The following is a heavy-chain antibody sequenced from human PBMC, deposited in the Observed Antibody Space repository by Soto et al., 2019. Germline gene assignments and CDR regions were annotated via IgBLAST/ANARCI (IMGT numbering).Heavy chain of an antibody. V-gene: IGHV3-74*01. D-gene: IGHD4-4*01. CDR3: VRHSHGDY. CDR1: GFTFRSYW. J-gene: IGHJ4*02. Sequence: EVQLLESGGGLVQPGGSLRLSCAASGFTFRSYWMQWVRQAPGKGLEWVSRIDGDDGDESTTNYAPSGHGSFILSRDNAKNTLHLPMDSRRIEDTAVYYCVRHSHGDYWGQGPLVTVS. CDR2: IDGDDGDESTT.